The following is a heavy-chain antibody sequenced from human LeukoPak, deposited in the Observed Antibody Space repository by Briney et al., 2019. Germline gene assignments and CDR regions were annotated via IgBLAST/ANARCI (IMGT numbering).Heavy chain of an antibody. D-gene: IGHD3-3*01. CDR3: ARDSGSEFRSGYCQFDP. V-gene: IGHV1-46*01. CDR1: GYTFTSYY. J-gene: IGHJ5*02. CDR2: INPSGGST. Sequence: GASVKVSCKASGYTFTSYYMHRVRQAPGQGLEWMGIINPSGGSTSYAQKFQGRVTMTRDTSTSTVYMELSSLRSEDTAVYYWARDSGSEFRSGYCQFDPWGQGTLVTVSS.